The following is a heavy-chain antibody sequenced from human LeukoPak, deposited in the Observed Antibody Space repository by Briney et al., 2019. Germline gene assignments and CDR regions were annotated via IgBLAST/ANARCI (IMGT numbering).Heavy chain of an antibody. Sequence: GGSLRLSCAASGFTFSSYVLSWLRQAPGKGLEWVSAIVGSGGSTYYADSVKGRFTISRDNSKNTLYLQMNGLRAEDTAVYDCAKPKSGSYPGYYFDYWGQGTLVTVSS. CDR3: AKPKSGSYPGYYFDY. CDR2: IVGSGGST. D-gene: IGHD1-26*01. CDR1: GFTFSSYV. J-gene: IGHJ4*02. V-gene: IGHV3-23*01.